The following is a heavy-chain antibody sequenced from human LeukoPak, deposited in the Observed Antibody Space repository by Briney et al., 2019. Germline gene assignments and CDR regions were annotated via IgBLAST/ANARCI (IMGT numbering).Heavy chain of an antibody. D-gene: IGHD3-22*01. Sequence: GGSLRLSCAASGFTLSAYWMYWVRQAPGKGPVWDAFINNDGSDTNYADSVKGRFTISRDNAENTLYLQMNSLRAEDTAVYYCARDRRSSLVVITYDAFDIWGQGTMVTVSS. V-gene: IGHV3-74*01. CDR2: INNDGSDT. CDR1: GFTLSAYW. J-gene: IGHJ3*02. CDR3: ARDRRSSLVVITYDAFDI.